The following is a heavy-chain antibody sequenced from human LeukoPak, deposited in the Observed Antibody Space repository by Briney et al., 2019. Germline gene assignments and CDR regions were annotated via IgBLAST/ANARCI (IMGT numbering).Heavy chain of an antibody. Sequence: GGSLRLSCAASGFTFSSYAMSWVRQAPGRGLEWVSAISGSGGSTYYADSVKGRFTISRDNSKNTLYLQMNSLRAEDTAVYYCAKSLPRYYYYGMDVWGQGTTVTVSS. CDR3: AKSLPRYYYYGMDV. CDR2: ISGSGGST. J-gene: IGHJ6*02. CDR1: GFTFSSYA. V-gene: IGHV3-23*01.